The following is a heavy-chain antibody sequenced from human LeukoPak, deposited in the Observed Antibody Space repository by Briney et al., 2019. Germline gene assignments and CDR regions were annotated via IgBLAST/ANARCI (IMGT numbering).Heavy chain of an antibody. D-gene: IGHD5-12*01. CDR1: GGSFSGFH. J-gene: IGHJ4*02. V-gene: IGHV4-34*01. CDR2: ISHSGST. CDR3: ARSGSGYLRYYFDY. Sequence: PSETLSLTCAVYGGSFSGFHWSWIRQPPGKGLEWIGEISHSGSTNYNPSLKSRVTIAVDASKNQFSLKLSSVTAADTAVYYCARSGSGYLRYYFDYWGQGTLVTVSS.